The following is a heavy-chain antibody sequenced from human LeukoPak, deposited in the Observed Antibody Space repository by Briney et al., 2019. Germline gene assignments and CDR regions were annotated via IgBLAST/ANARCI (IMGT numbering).Heavy chain of an antibody. J-gene: IGHJ4*02. CDR2: IYYSGST. CDR1: GGSISSSSYY. CDR3: ARPRYSGSYWGFDY. V-gene: IGHV4-39*01. Sequence: KPSETLSLTCTFAGGSISSSSYYWGWIRQPPGKGLEWIGSIYYSGSTYYNPSLKSRVTISVDTSKNQFSLKLSSVTAADTAVYYCARPRYSGSYWGFDYWGQGTLVTVSS. D-gene: IGHD1-26*01.